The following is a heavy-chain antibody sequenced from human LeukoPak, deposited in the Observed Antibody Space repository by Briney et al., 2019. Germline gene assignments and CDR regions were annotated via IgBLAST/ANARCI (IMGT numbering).Heavy chain of an antibody. CDR3: AKDQKRFLEWSIFDY. D-gene: IGHD3-3*01. V-gene: IGHV3-48*03. Sequence: PGGSLRLSCAASGFTFSSYEMNWVRQAPGKGLEWVSYISSSGSTIYYADSVKGRFTISRDNAKNSLYLQMNSLRAEDTAVYYCAKDQKRFLEWSIFDYWGQGTLVTVSS. CDR1: GFTFSSYE. CDR2: ISSSGSTI. J-gene: IGHJ4*02.